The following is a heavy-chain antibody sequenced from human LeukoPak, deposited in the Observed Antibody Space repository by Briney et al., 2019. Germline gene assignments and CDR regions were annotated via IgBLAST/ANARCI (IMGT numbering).Heavy chain of an antibody. CDR1: GGSISSGSYD. CDR2: IYYSGST. V-gene: IGHV4-39*07. D-gene: IGHD3-3*01. J-gene: IGHJ4*02. Sequence: SETLSLTCTVSGGSISSGSYDWGWIGQPPGKGLEWIGSIYYSGSTYYNPSLKRRITVSLDRSKNQLSLKLSSVTAADTAVYYCARDKTFEVVNFFDCWGQGTLVTVSS. CDR3: ARDKTFEVVNFFDC.